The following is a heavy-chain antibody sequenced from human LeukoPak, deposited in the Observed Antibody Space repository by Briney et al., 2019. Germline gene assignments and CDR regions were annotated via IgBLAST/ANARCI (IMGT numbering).Heavy chain of an antibody. CDR2: IYYSGST. D-gene: IGHD2-15*01. CDR1: GGSISRYY. V-gene: IGHV4-59*08. Sequence: SETLSLTCTVSGGSISRYYWSWIRQPPGKGLEWIGYIYYSGSTKYNPSLKCRVTISVDTSKNQFSLKLSSVTAADTAVYYCARHVTVYCSGGSCYSGLSWFDPWGQGTLVTVSS. CDR3: ARHVTVYCSGGSCYSGLSWFDP. J-gene: IGHJ5*02.